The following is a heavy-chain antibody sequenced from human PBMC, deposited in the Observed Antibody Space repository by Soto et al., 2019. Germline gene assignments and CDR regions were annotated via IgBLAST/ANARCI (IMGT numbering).Heavy chain of an antibody. CDR2: INAGNGNT. J-gene: IGHJ6*02. CDR1: GYTFTSYA. CDR3: ARDLRGIVVVPAAYYYYYGMDV. V-gene: IGHV1-3*01. D-gene: IGHD2-2*01. Sequence: ASVKVSCKASGYTFTSYAMHWVRQAPGQRLEWMGWINAGNGNTKYSQKFQGRVTITRDTSASTAYMELSSLRSEDTAVYYCARDLRGIVVVPAAYYYYYGMDVWCQGTTVTVSS.